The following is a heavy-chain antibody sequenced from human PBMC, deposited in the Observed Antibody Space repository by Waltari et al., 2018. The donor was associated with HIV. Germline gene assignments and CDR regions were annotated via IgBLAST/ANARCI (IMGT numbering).Heavy chain of an antibody. CDR2: ISWNSGST. CDR1: GFTFDDYA. V-gene: IGHV3-9*01. CDR3: AKDITPYAGTFDY. Sequence: EVQLVESGGGLVQPGRSLRLSCAASGFTFDDYAMHWLRQAPGKGLEWVSGISWNSGSTGYADSVKGRFTISRDNAKNSLYLQMNSLRAEDTALYYCAKDITPYAGTFDYWGQGTLVTVSS. J-gene: IGHJ4*02. D-gene: IGHD1-1*01.